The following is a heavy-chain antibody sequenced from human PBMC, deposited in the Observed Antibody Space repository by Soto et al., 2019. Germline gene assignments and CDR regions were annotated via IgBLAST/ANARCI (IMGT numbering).Heavy chain of an antibody. J-gene: IGHJ4*02. D-gene: IGHD3-16*01. Sequence: SLRPSCAASVFSFSTFEMNWFRQAPGKGLEWLSYIIGGGSGTVYYADSVKGRFTISRDNTKNSVYLQMSSLRDEDTGVYFCGGGGLPYFDYWGQGVLVTVS. CDR1: VFSFSTFE. CDR2: IIGGGSGTV. V-gene: IGHV3-48*03. CDR3: GGGGLPYFDY.